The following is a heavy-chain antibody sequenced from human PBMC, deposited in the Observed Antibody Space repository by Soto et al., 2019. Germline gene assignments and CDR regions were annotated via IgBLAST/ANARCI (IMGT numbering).Heavy chain of an antibody. CDR1: GGSFSGYY. Sequence: SETLSLTCAVYGGSFSGYYWSWIRQPPGNGLEWIGEINHSGSTNYNPSLKSRVTISVDTSKNQFSLKLSSVTAADTAVYYCASLTYGLGNWFDPWGQGTLVTVSS. CDR3: ASLTYGLGNWFDP. CDR2: INHSGST. J-gene: IGHJ5*02. D-gene: IGHD4-17*01. V-gene: IGHV4-34*01.